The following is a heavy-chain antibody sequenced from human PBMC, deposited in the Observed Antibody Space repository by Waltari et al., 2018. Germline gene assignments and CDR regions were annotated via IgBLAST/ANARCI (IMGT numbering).Heavy chain of an antibody. V-gene: IGHV4-39*01. J-gene: IGHJ4*02. CDR1: GGSISSSSYY. CDR2: IYYSGST. D-gene: IGHD6-19*01. CDR3: ATKRESSASGFDY. Sequence: QLQLQESGPGLVKPSETLSFTCTVSGGSISSSSYYWGWIRQPPGKGLAWIGGIYYSGSTYDNPSLKSRVTISVDTSKNQFSLKLSSVTAADTAVYYCATKRESSASGFDYWGQGTLVTVSS.